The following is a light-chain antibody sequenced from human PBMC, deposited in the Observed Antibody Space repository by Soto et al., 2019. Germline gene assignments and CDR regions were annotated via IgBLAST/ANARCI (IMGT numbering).Light chain of an antibody. CDR3: QQRNIWPPVT. CDR2: GAF. V-gene: IGKV3-11*01. Sequence: EIVLTQSPATLSLSPGERATLSFRASPSVTNFLAWYQQKPGQAPRLLIYGAFNRPTGIPARFSGSGSGTDFTLTISSLEPDASAIYYCQQRNIWPPVTFGQGTRLEIK. J-gene: IGKJ5*01. CDR1: PSVTNF.